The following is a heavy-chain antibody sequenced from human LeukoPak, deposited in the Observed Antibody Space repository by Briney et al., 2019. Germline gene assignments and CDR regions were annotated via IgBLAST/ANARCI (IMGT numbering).Heavy chain of an antibody. CDR3: ARKALTYYYDSSGYYTNPAYFDY. V-gene: IGHV3-21*01. CDR1: EFTFSDYS. D-gene: IGHD3-22*01. Sequence: GGSLRLSCAASEFTFSDYSMNWVRQAPGKGLEWVASISSSSRYIYYADSVKGRFTISRDNAKNSLYLQMNSLRAEDTAVYYCARKALTYYYDSSGYYTNPAYFDYWGQGTLVTVSS. CDR2: ISSSSRYI. J-gene: IGHJ4*02.